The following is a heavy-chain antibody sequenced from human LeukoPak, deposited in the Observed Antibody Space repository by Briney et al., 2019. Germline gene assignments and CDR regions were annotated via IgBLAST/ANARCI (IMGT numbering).Heavy chain of an antibody. CDR1: GFAFSIST. J-gene: IGHJ4*02. D-gene: IGHD5-12*01. Sequence: PGGSLRLSCAASGFAFSISTMSWVRQAPGKGLEWVSCISSSSNYIYYADSVQGRFTISRDNAKNSLYLQMNSLRAEDTAVYYCAKVLRYGSSGHDSGATGPFGYWGQGTLVTVSS. CDR2: ISSSSNYI. V-gene: IGHV3-21*01. CDR3: AKVLRYGSSGHDSGATGPFGY.